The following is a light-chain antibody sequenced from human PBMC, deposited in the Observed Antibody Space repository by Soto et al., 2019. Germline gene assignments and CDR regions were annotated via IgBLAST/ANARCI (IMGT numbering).Light chain of an antibody. CDR3: QQRSNWPLT. Sequence: EILLTQSPATLSLSPGEGATLSCRASQSVSSHLDWYQQKAGQAPRLLIYDASNRATGIPARFSGSGSGTDFTLTISSLEPEDFAIYYCQQRSNWPLTFGGGTKVEIK. CDR2: DAS. J-gene: IGKJ4*01. V-gene: IGKV3-11*01. CDR1: QSVSSH.